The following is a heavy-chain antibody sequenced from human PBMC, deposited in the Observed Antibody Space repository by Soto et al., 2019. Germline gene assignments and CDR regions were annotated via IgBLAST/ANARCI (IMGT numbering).Heavy chain of an antibody. V-gene: IGHV1-18*01. Sequence: ASVKVSCKASGYTFTSYGISWVRQAPGQGLEWMGWISAYNGNTNYAQKLQGRVTMTTDTSTSTAYMELRSLRSDDTAVYYCARAPYYDFWSGYDDWYFDLWGRGTLVTVSS. CDR1: GYTFTSYG. CDR2: ISAYNGNT. CDR3: ARAPYYDFWSGYDDWYFDL. D-gene: IGHD3-3*01. J-gene: IGHJ2*01.